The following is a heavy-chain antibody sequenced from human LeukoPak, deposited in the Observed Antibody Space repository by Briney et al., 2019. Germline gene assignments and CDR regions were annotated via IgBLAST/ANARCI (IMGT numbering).Heavy chain of an antibody. Sequence: TSETLSLTCTVSGYSISSGYHWGWIRPPPGKGLEWIGSTYHSGSTYYNPSLKSRVTISVDTSKNQFSLKLSSVTAADTAVYYCARESEAVEQWNWFDPWGQGTLVTVSS. J-gene: IGHJ5*02. D-gene: IGHD6-19*01. V-gene: IGHV4-38-2*02. CDR2: TYHSGST. CDR1: GYSISSGYH. CDR3: ARESEAVEQWNWFDP.